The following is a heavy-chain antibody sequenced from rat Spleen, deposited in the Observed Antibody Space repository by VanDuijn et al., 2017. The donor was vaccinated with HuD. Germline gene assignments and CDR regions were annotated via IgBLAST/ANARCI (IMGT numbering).Heavy chain of an antibody. CDR3: ARQGYNLDY. Sequence: EVQMVESGGGLVQPGRSLKLSCAASGFTFSDYGMAWVRQAPTKGLEWVASISPSGGSTYYRDSVKGRFTISRDNAKSTLYLQMDSLRSEDTATYYCARQGYNLDYWGQGVMVTVSS. CDR1: GFTFSDYG. J-gene: IGHJ2*01. CDR2: ISPSGGST. V-gene: IGHV5-29*01. D-gene: IGHD1-5*01.